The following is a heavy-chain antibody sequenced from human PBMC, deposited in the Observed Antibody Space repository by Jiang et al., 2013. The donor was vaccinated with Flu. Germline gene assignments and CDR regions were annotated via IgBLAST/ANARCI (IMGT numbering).Heavy chain of an antibody. CDR1: GYSFTSYW. J-gene: IGHJ3*02. CDR2: IYPGDSDT. D-gene: IGHD3-22*01. V-gene: IGHV5-51*03. Sequence: GAEVKKPGESLKISCKGSGYSFTSYWIGWVRQMPGKGLEWMGIIYPGDSDTRYSPSFQGQVTISADKSISTAYLQWSSLKASDTAMYYCARFQDSSGYYYNSGAFDIWGQGTMVTVSS. CDR3: ARFQDSSGYYYNSGAFDI.